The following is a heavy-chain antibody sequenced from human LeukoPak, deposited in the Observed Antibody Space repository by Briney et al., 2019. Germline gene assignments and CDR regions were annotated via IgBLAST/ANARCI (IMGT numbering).Heavy chain of an antibody. CDR1: GYTFTSYD. CDR3: ARGASGIVVVVAASGPEFDY. CDR2: MNPNSGNT. V-gene: IGHV1-8*01. Sequence: ASVKVSCTASGYTFTSYDINWVRQAAGQGLEWMGWMNPNSGNTGYAQKFQGRVTMTRNTSISTAYMELSSLRSEDTAVYFCARGASGIVVVVAASGPEFDYWGQGTLVTVSS. D-gene: IGHD2-15*01. J-gene: IGHJ4*02.